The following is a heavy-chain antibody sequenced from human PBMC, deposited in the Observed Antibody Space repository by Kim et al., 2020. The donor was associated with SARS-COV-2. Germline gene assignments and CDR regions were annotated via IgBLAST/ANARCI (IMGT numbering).Heavy chain of an antibody. Sequence: SETLSLTCTVSGGSVSSGSYYWSWIRQPPGKGLEWIGYIYYSGSTNYNPSLKSRVTISVDTSKNQFSLKLSSVTAADTAVYYCARDGAAAGSWWFDPWGQGTLVTVSS. CDR2: IYYSGST. V-gene: IGHV4-61*01. CDR1: GGSVSSGSYY. CDR3: ARDGAAAGSWWFDP. J-gene: IGHJ5*02. D-gene: IGHD6-13*01.